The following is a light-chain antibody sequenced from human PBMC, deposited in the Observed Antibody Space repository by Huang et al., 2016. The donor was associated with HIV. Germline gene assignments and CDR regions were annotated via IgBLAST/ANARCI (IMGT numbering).Light chain of an antibody. CDR2: KAS. V-gene: IGKV1-33*01. CDR3: QQYDNVPRT. CDR1: HDINKY. Sequence: DIQMTQSPSSLSAAVGDRVTSTSQSNHDINKYLRWHQQKPGKSPKLLSYKASNLESGVPERFSGSGSGTHFSFTISRMQPDDVATYYCQQYDNVPRTFGQGTKLEIK. J-gene: IGKJ2*01.